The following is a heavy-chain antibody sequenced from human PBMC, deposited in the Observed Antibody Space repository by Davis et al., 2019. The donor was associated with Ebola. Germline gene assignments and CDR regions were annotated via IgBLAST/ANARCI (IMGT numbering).Heavy chain of an antibody. J-gene: IGHJ5*02. CDR1: GGSFSGYY. CDR2: INHSGST. V-gene: IGHV4-34*01. Sequence: PSETLSLTCAVYGGSFSGYYWSWIRQPPGKGLEWIGEINHSGSTNYNPSLKSRVTISVDTSKNQFSLKLSSVTAADTAVYYCARQGPLNWFDPWGQGTLVTVSS. CDR3: ARQGPLNWFDP.